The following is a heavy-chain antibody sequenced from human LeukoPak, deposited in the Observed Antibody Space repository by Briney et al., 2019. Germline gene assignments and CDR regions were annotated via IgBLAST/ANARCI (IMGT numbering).Heavy chain of an antibody. Sequence: PGGSLRLSCAASGFTFSSYGMHWVRQAPGKGLEWVAVVSYDGSNKYYAASVKGRFTISRVNSKNTLYLQLNSLRAEDTAVYYCAKDGGCSSTTCYSPYYFDYWGQGTLVTVSS. CDR3: AKDGGCSSTTCYSPYYFDY. CDR1: GFTFSSYG. V-gene: IGHV3-30*18. CDR2: VSYDGSNK. D-gene: IGHD2-2*01. J-gene: IGHJ4*02.